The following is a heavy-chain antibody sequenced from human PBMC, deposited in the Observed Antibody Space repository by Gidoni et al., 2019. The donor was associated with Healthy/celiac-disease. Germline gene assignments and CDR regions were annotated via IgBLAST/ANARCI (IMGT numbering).Heavy chain of an antibody. Sequence: QVQLVESGGGVVQPGRSLRLPCAASGFTFSSYGMHWVRQAPGKGLELVAVISYDGSNKYYAGSVKGRFTISRDNSKNTLYLQMNSLRAEDTAVYYCAKEEVVSFDYWGQGTLVTVSS. J-gene: IGHJ4*02. CDR2: ISYDGSNK. V-gene: IGHV3-30*18. CDR1: GFTFSSYG. D-gene: IGHD2-15*01. CDR3: AKEEVVSFDY.